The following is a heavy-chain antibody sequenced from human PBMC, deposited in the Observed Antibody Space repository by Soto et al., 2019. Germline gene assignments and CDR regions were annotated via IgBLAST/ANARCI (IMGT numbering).Heavy chain of an antibody. CDR2: IYYSGST. CDR1: GGSISSGDYY. D-gene: IGHD6-13*01. J-gene: IGHJ6*02. CDR3: ASSSAAGAAVYAGVDV. V-gene: IGHV4-30-4*01. Sequence: QVQLQESGPGLVKPSQTLSLTCTVSGGSISSGDYYWRWIRQPPGKGLEWIGYIYYSGSTYYNPSLKSRVTISVDTSKSQFSLKLSSVTAADTAVYYCASSSAAGAAVYAGVDVWGQGTTVTVSS.